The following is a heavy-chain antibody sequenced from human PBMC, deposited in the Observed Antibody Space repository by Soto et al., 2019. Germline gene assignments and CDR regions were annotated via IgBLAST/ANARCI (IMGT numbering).Heavy chain of an antibody. J-gene: IGHJ3*02. D-gene: IGHD1-20*01. CDR2: ISSSSSYI. CDR3: ARVRVRDIWNDGGAFDI. CDR1: GFTFSSYS. Sequence: EVQLVESGGGLVKPGGSLRLSCAASGFTFSSYSMNWVRQAPGKGLEWVSSISSSSSYIYYADSVKGRFTISRDNAKNSLYLQMNSVRAEDTAVYYCARVRVRDIWNDGGAFDIWGQGTMVTVSS. V-gene: IGHV3-21*01.